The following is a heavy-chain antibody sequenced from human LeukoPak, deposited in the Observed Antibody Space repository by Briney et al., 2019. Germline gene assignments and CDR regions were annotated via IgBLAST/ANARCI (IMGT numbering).Heavy chain of an antibody. CDR2: IYYSGST. Sequence: SETLSLTCTVSGGSISRYYLSWIRQPPGKGLEWIGYIYYSGSTNYNPSLKSGVTISVDTSKNQFSLKLSSVTAADTAVYYCAREWLGESVDFWGQGTLVTVSS. J-gene: IGHJ4*02. V-gene: IGHV4-59*01. CDR1: GGSISRYY. CDR3: AREWLGESVDF. D-gene: IGHD3-10*01.